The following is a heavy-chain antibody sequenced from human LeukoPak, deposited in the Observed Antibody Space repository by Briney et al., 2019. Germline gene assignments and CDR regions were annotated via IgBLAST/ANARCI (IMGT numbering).Heavy chain of an antibody. J-gene: IGHJ4*02. V-gene: IGHV4-38-2*01. CDR3: ARVNTMIVVSPLGY. CDR2: MYHSGST. CDR1: NYSISTDYY. Sequence: SETLSLTCAVSNYSISTDYYWGWIRQPPGKGLEWIGTMYHSGSTYYNPSLKSRVTISVDTSKNQFSLKLSSVTAADTAVYYCARVNTMIVVSPLGYWGQGTLVTVSS. D-gene: IGHD3-22*01.